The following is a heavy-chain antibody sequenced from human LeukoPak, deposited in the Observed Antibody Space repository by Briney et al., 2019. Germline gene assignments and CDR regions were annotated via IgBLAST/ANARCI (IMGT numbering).Heavy chain of an antibody. Sequence: PSETPSLTCTVSGGSISSYYWSWIRQPPGKGLEWIGYIYYSGSTNYNPSLKSRVTISVDTSKNQFSLKLSSVTAADTAVYYCAVSPYYYGSGSYSPFDPWGQGTLVTVSS. D-gene: IGHD3-10*01. V-gene: IGHV4-59*01. CDR1: GGSISSYY. CDR3: AVSPYYYGSGSYSPFDP. CDR2: IYYSGST. J-gene: IGHJ5*02.